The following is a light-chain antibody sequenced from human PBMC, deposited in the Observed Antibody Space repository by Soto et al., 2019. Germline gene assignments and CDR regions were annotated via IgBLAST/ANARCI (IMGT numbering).Light chain of an antibody. Sequence: DIQMTQSPSTLSAAVGXXXXSXCXASQCISSWLAWYQQKPGKAPKLLIYGISTLQGGVPSRFSGSESGADFTLTISSVQPEDSATYYCQQAATFPLTFGGGTRLEIK. CDR1: QCISSW. V-gene: IGKV1-12*01. CDR3: QQAATFPLT. J-gene: IGKJ5*01. CDR2: GIS.